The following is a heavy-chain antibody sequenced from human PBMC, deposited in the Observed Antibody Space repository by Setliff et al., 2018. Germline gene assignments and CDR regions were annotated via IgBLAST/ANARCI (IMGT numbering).Heavy chain of an antibody. J-gene: IGHJ4*02. CDR3: ASPLVDYDSSGTDC. CDR1: GGTFSSYA. CDR2: IIPILGIA. Sequence: GASVKVSCKASGGTFSSYAISWVRQAPGQGLEWMGGIIPILGIANYAQKFQGRVTITADKSTSTAYMELSSLRSEDTAVYYCASPLVDYDSSGTDCWGQGTLVTVSS. D-gene: IGHD3-22*01. V-gene: IGHV1-69*10.